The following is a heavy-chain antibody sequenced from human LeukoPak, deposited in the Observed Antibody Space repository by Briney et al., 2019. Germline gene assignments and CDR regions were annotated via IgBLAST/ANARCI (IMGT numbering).Heavy chain of an antibody. CDR1: GGTFSSYG. CDR2: ISAYNGNT. Sequence: ASVKVSCKASGGTFSSYGISWVRQAPGQGLEWMGWISAYNGNTNYAQKLQGRVTMTTDTSTSTAYMELRSLRSDDTAVYYCARLNAERSTYYDFWSGYYRKNFDYWGQGTLVTVSS. V-gene: IGHV1-18*01. D-gene: IGHD3-3*01. CDR3: ARLNAERSTYYDFWSGYYRKNFDY. J-gene: IGHJ4*02.